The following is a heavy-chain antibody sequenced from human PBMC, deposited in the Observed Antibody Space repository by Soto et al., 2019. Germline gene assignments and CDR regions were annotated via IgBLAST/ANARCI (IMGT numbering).Heavy chain of an antibody. J-gene: IGHJ6*02. CDR1: GYSFTSYW. D-gene: IGHD3-22*01. CDR3: ARPANYYDSSGHGMDV. Sequence: AGESLKISCKGSGYSFTSYWIGWVRQMPGKGLEWMGIIYPGDSDTRYSPSFQGQVTISADKSISTAYLQWSSLKASDTAMYYCARPANYYDSSGHGMDVWGQGTTVTVSS. CDR2: IYPGDSDT. V-gene: IGHV5-51*01.